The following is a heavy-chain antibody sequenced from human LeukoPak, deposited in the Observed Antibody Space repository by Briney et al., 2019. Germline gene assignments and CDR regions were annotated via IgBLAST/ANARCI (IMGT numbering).Heavy chain of an antibody. D-gene: IGHD3-10*01. V-gene: IGHV4-34*01. CDR3: ASRGSGSSDY. J-gene: IGHJ4*02. Sequence: SETLSLTCAVYGGSFSGYYWSWIRHPPGKGLEWIGEINHSGSTNYNPSLKSRVTTSVDTSKNQFSLKLSSVTAADTAVYYCASRGSGSSDYWGQGTLVTVSS. CDR1: GGSFSGYY. CDR2: INHSGST.